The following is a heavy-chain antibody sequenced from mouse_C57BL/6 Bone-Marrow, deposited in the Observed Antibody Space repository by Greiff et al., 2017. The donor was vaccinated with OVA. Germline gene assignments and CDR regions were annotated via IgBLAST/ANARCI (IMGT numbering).Heavy chain of an antibody. J-gene: IGHJ3*01. Sequence: QVQLQQPGAELVKPGASVKLSCKASGYTFTSYWMQWVKQRPGQGLEWIGEIDPSDSYTNYNQKFKGKATLTVDTSSSTAYMQLSSLTSEDSAVYYCARERSEEFAYWGQGTLVTVSA. V-gene: IGHV1-50*01. CDR1: GYTFTSYW. CDR3: ARERSEEFAY. CDR2: IDPSDSYT.